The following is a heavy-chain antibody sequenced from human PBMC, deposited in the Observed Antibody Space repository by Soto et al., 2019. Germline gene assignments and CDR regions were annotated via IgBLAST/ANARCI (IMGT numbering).Heavy chain of an antibody. CDR2: VNNNGNT. CDR3: ATQEVGGSYVYTFDP. Sequence: SSETLSLTCNVSGGSVSGYHWSWIRQPPGKGLEWIGYVNNNGNTDYNPSLESRVTISVDTSKNQISLKLSSVTAADTAVYYCATQEVGGSYVYTFDPWGQGTLVTVSS. J-gene: IGHJ5*02. CDR1: GGSVSGYH. V-gene: IGHV4-59*08. D-gene: IGHD1-26*01.